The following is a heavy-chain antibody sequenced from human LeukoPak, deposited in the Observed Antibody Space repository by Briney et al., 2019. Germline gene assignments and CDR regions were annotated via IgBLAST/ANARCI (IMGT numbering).Heavy chain of an antibody. V-gene: IGHV4-59*11. Sequence: PSETLSLTCAVSDDSISSHYWAGIRQPPGKGLEWIGYVHYSGTASSNLSLKSRVTISLDTSRNQFSLKLSSVTAADTAMYYCARDSRGGGPDFDYWGQGTLVTVSS. CDR1: DDSISSHY. D-gene: IGHD3-16*01. CDR3: ARDSRGGGPDFDY. CDR2: VHYSGTA. J-gene: IGHJ4*02.